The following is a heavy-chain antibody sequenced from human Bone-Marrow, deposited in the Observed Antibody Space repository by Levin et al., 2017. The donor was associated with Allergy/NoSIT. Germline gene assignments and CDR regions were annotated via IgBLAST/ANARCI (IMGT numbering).Heavy chain of an antibody. CDR2: INPKSADT. V-gene: IGHV1-2*02. D-gene: IGHD1-20*01. J-gene: IGHJ4*02. Sequence: ASVKVSCQASGYSLTAFYIHWVRQAPGQGLEWLGWINPKSADTKNAQKFQGRISMTSDTSTNTAHLELSMLRSDDTAVYYCTRNGHSNITGSVSEMFAYWGQGTQFIVSS. CDR3: TRNGHSNITGSVSEMFAY. CDR1: GYSLTAFY.